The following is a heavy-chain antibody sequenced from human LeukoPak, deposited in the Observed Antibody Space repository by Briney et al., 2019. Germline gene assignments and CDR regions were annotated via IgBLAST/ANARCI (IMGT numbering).Heavy chain of an antibody. V-gene: IGHV4-34*01. J-gene: IGHJ4*02. CDR3: ATKYCTSTTCSWPRRTFFGF. CDR1: GGSFSGYY. Sequence: KTSETLSLTCAVYGGSFSGYYWSWIRQPPGKGLEWIGEISHSGSTIYNPSLKSRVTISLDTSKNQFSLQLNSVSAADTAVYLCATKYCTSTTCSWPRRTFFGFWGQGALVTVSS. CDR2: ISHSGST. D-gene: IGHD2-2*01.